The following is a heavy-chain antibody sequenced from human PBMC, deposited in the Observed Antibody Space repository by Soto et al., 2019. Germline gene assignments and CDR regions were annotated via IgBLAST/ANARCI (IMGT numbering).Heavy chain of an antibody. CDR1: GGSISSGDYY. D-gene: IGHD3-16*01. J-gene: IGHJ6*02. CDR3: AREDMIRTFYYGMDV. Sequence: QVQLQESGPGLVKPSQTLSLTCTVSGGSISSGDYYWSWIRQHPGKGLEWIGYIYYSGNTYYNPSLKSRVTISVDTAKNQYSRKLSSVTAADTAVYYCAREDMIRTFYYGMDVWGQGTTVTVSS. V-gene: IGHV4-31*03. CDR2: IYYSGNT.